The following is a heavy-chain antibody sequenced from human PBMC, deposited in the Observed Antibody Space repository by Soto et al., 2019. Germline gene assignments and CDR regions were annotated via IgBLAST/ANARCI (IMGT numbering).Heavy chain of an antibody. CDR1: GGSISSYY. Sequence: SSETLSLTCTVSGGSISSYYWSWIRQPPGKGLEWIGYIYYSGSTNYNPSLKSRVTISVDTSKNQFSLKLSSVTAADTAVYYCARVLDYYDSSGYLDYWGQGTLVTAPQ. CDR2: IYYSGST. J-gene: IGHJ4*02. CDR3: ARVLDYYDSSGYLDY. V-gene: IGHV4-59*01. D-gene: IGHD3-22*01.